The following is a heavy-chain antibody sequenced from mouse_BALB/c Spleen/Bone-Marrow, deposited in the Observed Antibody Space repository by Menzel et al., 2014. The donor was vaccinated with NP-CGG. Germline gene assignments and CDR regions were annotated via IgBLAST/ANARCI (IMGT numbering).Heavy chain of an antibody. CDR1: GYTFTSYY. J-gene: IGHJ3*01. CDR2: IYXGDGST. D-gene: IGHD1-1*01. Sequence: QVQLQQSGPELVKPGASVKMSCKASGYTFTSYYIHWVKQRPGQGLEWIGWIYXGDGSTKYNEKFKGKTTLTADKSSSTAYMLLSSLTSEDSAIYFCARGDYYYGSSRAWFAYWGQGTLVTVSA. CDR3: ARGDYYYGSSRAWFAY. V-gene: IGHV1S56*01.